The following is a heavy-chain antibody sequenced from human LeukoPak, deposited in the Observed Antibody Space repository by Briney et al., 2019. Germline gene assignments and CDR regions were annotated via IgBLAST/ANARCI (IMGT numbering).Heavy chain of an antibody. CDR3: VRGDWGSGY. D-gene: IGHD7-27*01. CDR1: GFTFSSYW. V-gene: IGHV3-74*01. J-gene: IGHJ4*02. CDR2: TSTDGNII. Sequence: GGSLRLSCAASGFTFSSYWTHWVRQAPGKGLVWVSCTSTDGNIIRYADSVKGRFTISRDSAKNTLYLQMNSLRAEDTAVYYCVRGDWGSGYWGQGTLVTVSS.